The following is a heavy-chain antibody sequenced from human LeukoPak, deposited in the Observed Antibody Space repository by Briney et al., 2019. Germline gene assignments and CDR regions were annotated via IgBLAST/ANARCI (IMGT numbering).Heavy chain of an antibody. V-gene: IGHV1-2*02. D-gene: IGHD1-20*01. CDR2: INPNSGGT. CDR1: GYTFTGYY. J-gene: IGHJ5*02. Sequence: ASVKVSCKASGYTFTGYYMHWVRQAPGQGLEWMGWINPNSGGTNYAQRFQGRVTMTRDTSISTAYMELSRLRSDDTAVYYCARGITGTGWFDPWGQGTLVTVSS. CDR3: ARGITGTGWFDP.